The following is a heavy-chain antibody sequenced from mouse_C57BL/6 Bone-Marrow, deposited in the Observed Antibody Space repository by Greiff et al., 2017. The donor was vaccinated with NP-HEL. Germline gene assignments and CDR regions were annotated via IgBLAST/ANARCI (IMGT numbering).Heavy chain of an antibody. CDR2: FLPGSGST. Sequence: QVQLQQSGAELMKPGASVKLSCKASGYTFTGYCIEWVKQRPGHGLEWIGEFLPGSGSTNYNEKFKGKATFTADTSSNTAYMQLSSLTSEDSAIYYSARGYYYGSCLFAYWGQGTLVTVSA. V-gene: IGHV1-9*01. CDR3: ARGYYYGSCLFAY. J-gene: IGHJ3*01. CDR1: GYTFTGYC. D-gene: IGHD1-1*01.